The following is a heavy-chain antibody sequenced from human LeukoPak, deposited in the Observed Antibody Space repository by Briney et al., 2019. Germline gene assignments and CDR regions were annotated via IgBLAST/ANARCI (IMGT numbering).Heavy chain of an antibody. Sequence: GGSLRLSCAASGFTFSSYGMPWVRQAPGKGLEWVAVISYDGSNKYYADSVKGRFTISRDNSKNTLYLQMNSLRAEDTAVYCCATCIVEGFDYWGQGTLVTVSS. CDR3: ATCIVEGFDY. J-gene: IGHJ4*02. V-gene: IGHV3-30*03. D-gene: IGHD1-26*01. CDR1: GFTFSSYG. CDR2: ISYDGSNK.